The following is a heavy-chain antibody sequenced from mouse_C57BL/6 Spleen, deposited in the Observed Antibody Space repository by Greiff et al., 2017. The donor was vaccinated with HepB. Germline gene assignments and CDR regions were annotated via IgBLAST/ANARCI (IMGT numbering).Heavy chain of an antibody. CDR1: GYTFTSYW. CDR3: ARPDYYGSGAY. CDR2: IYPSDSET. J-gene: IGHJ3*01. Sequence: VQLQQPGAELVRPGSSVKLSCKASGYTFTSYWMDWVKQRPGQGLEWIGNIYPSDSETHYNQKFKDKATLTVDKSSSTAYMQLSSLTSEDSAVYYCARPDYYGSGAYWGQGTLVTVSA. V-gene: IGHV1-61*01. D-gene: IGHD1-1*01.